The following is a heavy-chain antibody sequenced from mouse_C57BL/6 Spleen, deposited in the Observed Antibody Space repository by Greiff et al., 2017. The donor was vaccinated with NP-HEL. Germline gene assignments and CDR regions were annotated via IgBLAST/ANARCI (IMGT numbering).Heavy chain of an antibody. CDR3: ASSIYYYGSSYVYYAMDY. D-gene: IGHD1-1*01. CDR1: GFNIKNTY. Sequence: VQLQQSVAELVRPGASVKLSCTASGFNIKNTYMHWVKQRPEQGLEWIGRIDPANGNTKYAPKFQGKATITADTSSNTAYLQLSSLTSEDTAIYYCASSIYYYGSSYVYYAMDYWGQGTSVTVSS. J-gene: IGHJ4*01. V-gene: IGHV14-3*01. CDR2: IDPANGNT.